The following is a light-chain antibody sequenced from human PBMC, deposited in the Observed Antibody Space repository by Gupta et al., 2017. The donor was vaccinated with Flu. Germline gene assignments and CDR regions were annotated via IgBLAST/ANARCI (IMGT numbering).Light chain of an antibody. Sequence: EIVLTESPRTLSLSPGETATLSCRASQSVAGNYLAWYQQRPGQAPRRLISAASNRDPGVPDRFSGSGSGTDFTLTISRLAPEDFAVYYCQKGNRPPYTFGQGTKVEIK. CDR1: QSVAGNY. J-gene: IGKJ2*01. CDR2: AAS. V-gene: IGKV3-20*01. CDR3: QKGNRPPYT.